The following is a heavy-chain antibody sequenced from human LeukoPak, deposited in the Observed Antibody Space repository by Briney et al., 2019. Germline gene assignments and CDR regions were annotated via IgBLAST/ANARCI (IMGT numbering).Heavy chain of an antibody. Sequence: SETLSLTCAVYGGSFSGYYWSWIRQPPGKGLEWIGEINHSGSTNYNPSLKSRVTISVDTSKNQFPLKLSSVTAADTAVYYCARGSDIRYYGMDVWGKGTTVTVSS. CDR2: INHSGST. CDR1: GGSFSGYY. D-gene: IGHD2-15*01. J-gene: IGHJ6*04. V-gene: IGHV4-34*01. CDR3: ARGSDIRYYGMDV.